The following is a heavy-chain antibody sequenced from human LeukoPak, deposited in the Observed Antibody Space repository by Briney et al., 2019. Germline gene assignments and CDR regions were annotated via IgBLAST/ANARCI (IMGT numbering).Heavy chain of an antibody. CDR2: INPSGTST. CDR3: ARDRDDAFDI. Sequence: ASVKVSCKASGDTFTSYYMHWVRQAPGQGLECMGIINPSGTSTSYAQKLQGRVTMTRDMSTSTVYMELSSLRSEDTAVYYCARDRDDAFDIWGQGTMVTVSS. J-gene: IGHJ3*02. V-gene: IGHV1-46*01. CDR1: GDTFTSYY.